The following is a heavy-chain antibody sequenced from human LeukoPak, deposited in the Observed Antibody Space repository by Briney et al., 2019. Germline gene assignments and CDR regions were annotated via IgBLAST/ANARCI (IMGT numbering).Heavy chain of an antibody. D-gene: IGHD3-16*02. J-gene: IGHJ3*02. V-gene: IGHV4-4*07. CDR3: ARSSVWGSYRSPGAFDI. CDR1: GGSISSYY. Sequence: PSETLSLTCTVSGGSISSYYWSWIRQPAGKGLEWLGRIYTSGSTNYNPSLKSRVTMSVDASKNQFSLKLSSVTAADTAVYYCARSSVWGSYRSPGAFDIWGQGTMVTVSS. CDR2: IYTSGST.